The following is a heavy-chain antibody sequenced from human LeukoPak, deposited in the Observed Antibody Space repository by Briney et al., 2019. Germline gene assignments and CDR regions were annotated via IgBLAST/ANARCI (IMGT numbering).Heavy chain of an antibody. CDR2: ISWSSGSI. Sequence: GGSLRLSCAASGFTFDDYAMHWVRQAPGKGLEWVSGISWSSGSIGYADSVKGRFTISRDNAKNSLYLQMNSLRAEDTALYYGANDGVGVAGPLAEYFQYWGKGTLVTVPS. V-gene: IGHV3-9*01. D-gene: IGHD1-26*01. CDR1: GFTFDDYA. CDR3: ANDGVGVAGPLAEYFQY. J-gene: IGHJ1*01.